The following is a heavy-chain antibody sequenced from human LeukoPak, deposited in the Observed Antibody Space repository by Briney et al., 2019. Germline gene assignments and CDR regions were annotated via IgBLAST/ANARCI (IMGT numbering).Heavy chain of an antibody. V-gene: IGHV4-34*01. J-gene: IGHJ5*02. CDR1: GGSFSGFY. CDR2: INHSGST. CDR3: ARDHLTNSGTSFDP. Sequence: PSETLSLTCAVYGGSFSGFYWSWIRQPPGKGLEWIGEINHSGSTNYNPSLKSRVTISVDTSKNQISLKLSSVTAADTAVYYCARDHLTNSGTSFDPWGEGTLVTVSS. D-gene: IGHD1-1*01.